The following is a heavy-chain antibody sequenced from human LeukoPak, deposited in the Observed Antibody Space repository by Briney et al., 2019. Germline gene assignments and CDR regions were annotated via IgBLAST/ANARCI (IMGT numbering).Heavy chain of an antibody. CDR2: IDGAGGEK. Sequence: GGSLRLSCAASGFTFSTYAMHWVRQAPGKGLEWVGNIDGAGGEKHYVDSVKGRFTISRDNAKTSLYLHMNSLRAEDTAVYYCARDGVPAARDLWGQGTMVIVSS. V-gene: IGHV3-7*01. CDR1: GFTFSTYA. J-gene: IGHJ3*01. D-gene: IGHD2-2*01. CDR3: ARDGVPAARDL.